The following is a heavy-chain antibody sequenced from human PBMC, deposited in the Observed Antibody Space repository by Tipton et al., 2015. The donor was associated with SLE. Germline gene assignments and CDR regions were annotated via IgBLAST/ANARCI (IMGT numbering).Heavy chain of an antibody. CDR3: ASFSSWYGGDYFDS. Sequence: GSLRLSCTVSGGSISPHYWTWIRQSPGKGLEWIGQIYYSGSTYYNPSLKSPVTISLDRSKNQFSLKMSSVTPADTAIYYCASFSSWYGGDYFDSWGQGILVTV. CDR1: GGSISPHY. D-gene: IGHD6-13*01. V-gene: IGHV4-59*11. J-gene: IGHJ4*02. CDR2: IYYSGST.